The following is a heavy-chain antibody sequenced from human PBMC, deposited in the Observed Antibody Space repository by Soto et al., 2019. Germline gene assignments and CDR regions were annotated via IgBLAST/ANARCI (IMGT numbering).Heavy chain of an antibody. CDR2: IWYDGSNK. D-gene: IGHD4-17*01. Sequence: GGSLKISCASSVFTFSIYGMHWVRQAPGKGLEWVAVIWYDGSNKYYADSVKGRFTISRDNSKNTLYLQMNSLRAEDTAVYYCASSQDTVTTNIAIGMDVWGQGTTVTVSS. V-gene: IGHV3-33*01. CDR3: ASSQDTVTTNIAIGMDV. J-gene: IGHJ6*02. CDR1: VFTFSIYG.